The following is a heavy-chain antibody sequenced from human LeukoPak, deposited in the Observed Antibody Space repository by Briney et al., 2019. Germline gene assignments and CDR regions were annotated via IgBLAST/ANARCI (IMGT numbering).Heavy chain of an antibody. D-gene: IGHD3-22*01. Sequence: GGSLRLSCAASGFTFKTYTMHWVRQAPGMGLEWVSSISSSSSYIFYSDSVKGRFTISRDNAKNSLYLQMNSLRAEDTAVYYCARAGYYYDSSGYAYWGQGTLVTVSS. CDR3: ARAGYYYDSSGYAY. CDR1: GFTFKTYT. V-gene: IGHV3-21*01. CDR2: ISSSSSYI. J-gene: IGHJ4*02.